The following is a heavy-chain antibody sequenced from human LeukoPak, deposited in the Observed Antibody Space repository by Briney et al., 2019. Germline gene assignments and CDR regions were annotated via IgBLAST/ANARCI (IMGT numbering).Heavy chain of an antibody. CDR3: ARIGTVTGYYYGMDV. Sequence: SETLSLTCTVSGGSISSGDYYWSWIRQPPGKGLEWIGYIYYSGSTYYNPSLKSRVTISVDTSKNQFSLKLSSVTAADTAVYYCARIGTVTGYYYGMDVWGQGTTVTVSS. J-gene: IGHJ6*02. V-gene: IGHV4-30-4*01. D-gene: IGHD4-17*01. CDR2: IYYSGST. CDR1: GGSISSGDYY.